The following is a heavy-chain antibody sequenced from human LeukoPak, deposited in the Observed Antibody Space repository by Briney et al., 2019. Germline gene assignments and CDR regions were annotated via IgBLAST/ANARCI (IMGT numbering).Heavy chain of an antibody. CDR2: IKHDGSVR. CDR3: ARESDSSGYFDC. CDR1: GFTFSTYW. Sequence: GGSLRLSCAASGFTFSTYWMTWVRQAPGKGLEWVANIKHDGSVRYFMDPVKGRFTISRDNAKNSLSLQMSSLRAEDTALYYCARESDSSGYFDCWGQGTLVTVSS. D-gene: IGHD3-22*01. J-gene: IGHJ4*02. V-gene: IGHV3-7*01.